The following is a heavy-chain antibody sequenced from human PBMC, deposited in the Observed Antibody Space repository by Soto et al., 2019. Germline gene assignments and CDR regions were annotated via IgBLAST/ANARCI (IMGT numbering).Heavy chain of an antibody. CDR2: IYYSGSS. Sequence: SETLSLTCTVSGGSISSGGYYWSWIRQHPGKGLEWIGYIYYSGSSYYNPSLKSRVTISVDTSKNQFSLKLSSVTAADTAVYYCAREGRYYDFWSGYDYYYYGMDVWGQGTTVTVSS. D-gene: IGHD3-3*01. J-gene: IGHJ6*02. CDR3: AREGRYYDFWSGYDYYYYGMDV. V-gene: IGHV4-31*03. CDR1: GGSISSGGYY.